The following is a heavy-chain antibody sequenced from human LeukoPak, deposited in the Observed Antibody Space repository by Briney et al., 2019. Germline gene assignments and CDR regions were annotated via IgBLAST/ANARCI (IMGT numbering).Heavy chain of an antibody. CDR2: ISYDGSDK. D-gene: IGHD3-22*01. V-gene: IGHV3-30*18. CDR1: VVTFSSYG. J-gene: IGHJ4*02. Sequence: SLRLSCAASVVTFSSYGLHWVRQAPCKGLEWVGVISYDGSDKFYADSVKGRFTISRDNSKDTLYLQMNSLRREDTAVYYCAKGGYYYDSTGYHYAGGDYWGQGTLVTVSS. CDR3: AKGGYYYDSTGYHYAGGDY.